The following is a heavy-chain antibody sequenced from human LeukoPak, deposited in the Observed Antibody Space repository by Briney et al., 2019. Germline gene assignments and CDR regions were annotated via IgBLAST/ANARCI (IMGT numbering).Heavy chain of an antibody. CDR2: ISSSGSTI. J-gene: IGHJ4*02. CDR3: ASLTDAGRFDY. Sequence: GGSLRLSCAASGFTLSSNYMSWVRQAPGKGLEWVSYISSSGSTIYYADSVKGRFTISRDNAKNSLYLQMNSLRAEDTAVYYCASLTDAGRFDYWGQGTLVTVSS. CDR1: GFTLSSNY. V-gene: IGHV3-11*04.